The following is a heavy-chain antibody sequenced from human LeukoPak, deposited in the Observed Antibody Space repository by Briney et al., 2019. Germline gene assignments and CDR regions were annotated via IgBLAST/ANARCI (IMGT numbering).Heavy chain of an antibody. V-gene: IGHV3-23*01. CDR1: GFAFSNYG. CDR2: ISGSGDST. D-gene: IGHD2/OR15-2a*01. J-gene: IGHJ4*02. Sequence: GGSLRLSCAASGFAFSNYGMSWVRQAPGKGLEWVSSISGSGDSTYYADSVKGRFTISRDNSKNTLYLQMDSLTAEDTAVYYCTRKGSQWDFLVDYWGQGTRVAVSS. CDR3: TRKGSQWDFLVDY.